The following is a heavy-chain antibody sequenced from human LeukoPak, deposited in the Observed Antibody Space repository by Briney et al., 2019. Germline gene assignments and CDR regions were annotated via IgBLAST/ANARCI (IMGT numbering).Heavy chain of an antibody. J-gene: IGHJ5*02. CDR2: IYHSGSGST. CDR3: ARGDLWFDP. CDR1: GYSISSGYY. Sequence: SETLSLTCGVSGYSISSGYYWGWIRQPPGKGLEWIGIIYHSGSGSTYYNPSLKSRVTISIDMSKNQFSLKLSSVTAADTAVYYCARGDLWFDPWGQGTLVTVSS. V-gene: IGHV4-38-2*01.